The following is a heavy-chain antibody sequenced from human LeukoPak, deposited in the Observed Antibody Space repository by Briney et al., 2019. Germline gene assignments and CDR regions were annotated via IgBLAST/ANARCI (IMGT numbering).Heavy chain of an antibody. V-gene: IGHV1-8*01. CDR2: MNPNSGNL. CDR1: GYTFTNYY. J-gene: IGHJ4*02. D-gene: IGHD3-10*01. CDR3: ARSGSGSFYFDY. Sequence: ASVKVSCKASGYTFTNYYINWVRQATGQGLEWMGWMNPNSGNLDYAQNFQGRVTMTRKTSISTAYMELSSLRSEDTAVYYCARSGSGSFYFDYWGQGTLVTVSS.